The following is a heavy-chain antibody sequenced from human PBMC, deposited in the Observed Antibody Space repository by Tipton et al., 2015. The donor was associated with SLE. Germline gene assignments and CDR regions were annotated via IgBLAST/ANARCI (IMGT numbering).Heavy chain of an antibody. D-gene: IGHD3-9*01. CDR2: MNPKSGNS. J-gene: IGHJ3*02. CDR1: GYIFSSYD. CDR3: ARDILTGYLPDAFDI. Sequence: QVQLVQSGAEVKKPGASVKVSCKASGYIFSSYDINWVRQAAGQGLEWMGWMNPKSGNSDYAQEFQGSVTMTMDTSITTAYMELSSLRSEDTAMYYCARDILTGYLPDAFDIWGQGTMVTVSS. V-gene: IGHV1-8*02.